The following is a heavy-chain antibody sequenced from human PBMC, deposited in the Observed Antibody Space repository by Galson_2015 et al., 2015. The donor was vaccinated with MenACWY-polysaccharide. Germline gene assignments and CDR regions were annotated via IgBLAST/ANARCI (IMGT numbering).Heavy chain of an antibody. CDR2: ISTTTGTP. D-gene: IGHD3-3*02. V-gene: IGHV7-4-1*02. J-gene: IGHJ4*02. CDR1: GYWFTGPS. Sequence: SVKVSCKAHGYWFTGPSINWVRPAPGRGLEWMGWISTTTGTPTYAQDFTGRFVFSLDDSVSTTYLQINSLEAGDSAVYFCVRDDGPVHFKIWGQRTLVTVSS. CDR3: VRDDGPVHFKI.